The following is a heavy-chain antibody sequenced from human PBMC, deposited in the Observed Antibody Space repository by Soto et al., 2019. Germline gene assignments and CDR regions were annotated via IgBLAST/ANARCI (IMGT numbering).Heavy chain of an antibody. V-gene: IGHV4-59*11. J-gene: IGHJ4*02. CDR1: GGSISSHY. CDR3: ARVSIAARLGDSCFDY. D-gene: IGHD6-6*01. CDR2: IYYSGST. Sequence: SETLSLTCTVSGGSISSHYWSWIRQPPGKGLEWIGYIYYSGSTNYNPSLKSRVTISVDTSKNQFSLKLSSVTAADTAVYYCARVSIAARLGDSCFDYWGQGTLVTVSS.